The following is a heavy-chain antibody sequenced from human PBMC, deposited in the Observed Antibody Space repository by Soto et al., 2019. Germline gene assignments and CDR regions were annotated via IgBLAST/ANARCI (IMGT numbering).Heavy chain of an antibody. CDR3: ARESEDLTSNFDY. V-gene: IGHV3-21*06. CDR2: ISSTTNYI. Sequence: EVQLVESGGGLVKPGGSLRLSCEASGFTFTRFSMNWVRQAPGKGLEWVSSISSTTNYIYYGDSMKGRFTISRDNAKNSLYLEMNSLGAEDTAVYYCARESEDLTSNFDYWGQGTLVTVSS. CDR1: GFTFTRFS. J-gene: IGHJ4*02.